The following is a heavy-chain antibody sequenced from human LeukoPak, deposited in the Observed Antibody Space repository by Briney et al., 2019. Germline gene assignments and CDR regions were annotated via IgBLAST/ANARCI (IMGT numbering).Heavy chain of an antibody. J-gene: IGHJ4*02. CDR2: INHSGST. CDR3: ASLRERSYYARGFDY. D-gene: IGHD4-11*01. CDR1: GGSFSGYY. Sequence: TSETLSLTCAVYGGSFSGYYWSWIRQPPGKGLEWIGEINHSGSTNYNPSLKSRVTISVDTSKNQFSLKLSSVTAADTAVYYCASLRERSYYARGFDYWGQGTLVTVSS. V-gene: IGHV4-34*01.